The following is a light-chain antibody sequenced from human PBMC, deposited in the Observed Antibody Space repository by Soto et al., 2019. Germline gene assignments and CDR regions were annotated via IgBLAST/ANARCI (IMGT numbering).Light chain of an antibody. CDR1: ALPKQY. CDR3: QSADSGGTYWV. CDR2: KDT. J-gene: IGLJ3*02. V-gene: IGLV3-25*01. Sequence: SYELTQPPSLSVSAGQTARITCSGDALPKQYAYWYQQKPGQAPILLIYKDTERPSGIPERFSASTSGTTVRLTISGVQAEDEADYYCQSADSGGTYWVFGGGTKLTVL.